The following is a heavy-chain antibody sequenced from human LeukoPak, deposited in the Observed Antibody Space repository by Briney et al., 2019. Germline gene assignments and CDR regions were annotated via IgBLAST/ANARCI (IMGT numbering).Heavy chain of an antibody. Sequence: ASVKVSCKASGYTFTSYGISWVRQAPGQGLEWMGWISAYNGNTNYAQKLQGRVTMTTDTSTSTAYMELRSLRSDDTAVYYCARRVSGAVAGPDLDYWGQGTLVTVSS. CDR2: ISAYNGNT. CDR1: GYTFTSYG. V-gene: IGHV1-18*01. CDR3: ARRVSGAVAGPDLDY. J-gene: IGHJ4*02. D-gene: IGHD6-19*01.